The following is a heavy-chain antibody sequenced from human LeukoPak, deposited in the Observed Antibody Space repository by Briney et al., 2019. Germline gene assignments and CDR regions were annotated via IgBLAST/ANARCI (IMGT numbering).Heavy chain of an antibody. CDR2: IYYSGST. V-gene: IGHV4-30-4*08. Sequence: SQTLSLTCTVSGGSISSGDYYWSWIRQPPGKGLEWIGYIYYSGSTYYNPSLKSRVTISVDTSKNQFSLKLSSVTAADTAVYYCARESGIVGATFDYSGQGTLVTVSS. J-gene: IGHJ4*02. D-gene: IGHD1-26*01. CDR1: GGSISSGDYY. CDR3: ARESGIVGATFDY.